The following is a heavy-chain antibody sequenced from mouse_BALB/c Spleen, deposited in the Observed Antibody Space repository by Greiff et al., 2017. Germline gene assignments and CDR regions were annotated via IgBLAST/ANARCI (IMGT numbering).Heavy chain of an antibody. V-gene: IGHV5-12-1*01. Sequence: DVMLVESGGGLVKPGGSLKLSCAASGFAFSSYDMSWVRQTPEKRLEWVAYISSGGGSTYYPDTVKGRFTISRDNAKNTLYLQMSSLKSEDTAMYYCARNYYGYDWYFDVWGAGTTVTVAS. CDR2: ISSGGGST. D-gene: IGHD1-2*01. CDR3: ARNYYGYDWYFDV. CDR1: GFAFSSYD. J-gene: IGHJ1*01.